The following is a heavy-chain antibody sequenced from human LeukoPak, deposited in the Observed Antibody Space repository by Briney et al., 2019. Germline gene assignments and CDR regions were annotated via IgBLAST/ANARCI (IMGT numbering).Heavy chain of an antibody. J-gene: IGHJ3*02. CDR1: GFTFSSYE. Sequence: PGGSLRLSCAASGFTFSSYEMNWVRQAPGKGLEWVSYISSSGSTIYYADSVKGRFTISRDNAKNSLCLQMNSLRAEDTAVYYCARVERDCSGGSCYRAFDIWGQGTMVTVSS. V-gene: IGHV3-48*03. D-gene: IGHD2-15*01. CDR2: ISSSGSTI. CDR3: ARVERDCSGGSCYRAFDI.